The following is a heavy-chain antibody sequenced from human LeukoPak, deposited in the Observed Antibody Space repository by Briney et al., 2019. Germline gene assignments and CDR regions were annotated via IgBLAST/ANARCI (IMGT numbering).Heavy chain of an antibody. CDR3: TKDSQGSYDGFWYGTYGMDV. V-gene: IGHV3-23*05. CDR1: GFSFSDYA. D-gene: IGHD3-16*01. J-gene: IGHJ6*02. CDR2: ISDYP. Sequence: GGSLRLSCSVSGFSFSDYAINWVRQAPGKGLEWVSTISDYPHYADSVRGRFTISRDNSRKTVFLQMNSLTPEDAATYYCTKDSQGSYDGFWYGTYGMDVWGQGTTVTVSS.